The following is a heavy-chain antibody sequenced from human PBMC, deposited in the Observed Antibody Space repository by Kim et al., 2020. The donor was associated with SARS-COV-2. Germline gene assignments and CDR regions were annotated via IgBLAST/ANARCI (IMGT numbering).Heavy chain of an antibody. CDR3: VRARSAAAERAFDY. Sequence: GGSLRLSCAASGFTFSSYSMNWVRQAPGKGLEWVSSISSSSSFIYYADSVKRRFTISRDNAKNSVYLQMNSQRAEDTAVYYCVRARSAAAERAFDYWGQGTLVTVSS. V-gene: IGHV3-21*01. CDR1: GFTFSSYS. CDR2: ISSSSSFI. D-gene: IGHD6-13*01. J-gene: IGHJ4*02.